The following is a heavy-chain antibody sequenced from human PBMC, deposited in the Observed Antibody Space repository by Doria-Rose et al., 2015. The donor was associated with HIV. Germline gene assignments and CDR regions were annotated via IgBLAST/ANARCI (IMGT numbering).Heavy chain of an antibody. CDR2: IYSSGST. CDR3: ARFRPSRGIYYSLDV. J-gene: IGHJ6*03. Sequence: QVQLQESGPGLVKPAETLSLTCTVSGGSISSYYWNWIRQPPGKGLEWIGYIYSSGSTHYNSPLKSRVTISIDTPKNQFPLKLSSVTAADTAVYYCARFRPSRGIYYSLDVWGKETTVTVSS. D-gene: IGHD3-10*01. V-gene: IGHV4-4*09. CDR1: GGSISSYY.